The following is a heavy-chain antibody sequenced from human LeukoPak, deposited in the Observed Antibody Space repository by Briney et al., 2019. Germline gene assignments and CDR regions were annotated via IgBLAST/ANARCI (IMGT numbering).Heavy chain of an antibody. V-gene: IGHV3-30*18. Sequence: GGSLRLSCAASGFTFSSYGMHWVRQAPGKGLEWVAVISYDGSNKYYADSVKGRFTISRDNSKNTLYLQMNSLRAEDTAVYYCAKDSADAGITGAPGGFDLWGRGTLVTVSS. CDR3: AKDSADAGITGAPGGFDL. CDR2: ISYDGSNK. D-gene: IGHD1-14*01. CDR1: GFTFSSYG. J-gene: IGHJ2*01.